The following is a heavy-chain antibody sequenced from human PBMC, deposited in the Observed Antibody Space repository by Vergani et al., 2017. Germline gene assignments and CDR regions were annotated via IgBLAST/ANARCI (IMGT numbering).Heavy chain of an antibody. Sequence: VQLVESGGGVVQPERSLRLSCAASGFTFSTYDMHWVRQATGKGLEWVSAIGTAGDTYYPGSVKGRFTISRENAKNSLYLQMNGLRAGDTAVYYCARRDSSSPALDYWGQGTLVTVSS. J-gene: IGHJ4*02. D-gene: IGHD6-6*01. CDR3: ARRDSSSPALDY. CDR1: GFTFSTYD. CDR2: IGTAGDT. V-gene: IGHV3-13*01.